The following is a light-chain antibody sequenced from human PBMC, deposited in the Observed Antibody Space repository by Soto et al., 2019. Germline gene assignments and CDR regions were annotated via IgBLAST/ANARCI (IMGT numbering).Light chain of an antibody. Sequence: QSVLTQPPSVSAAPGQMVTISCSGSSSNIGNNYISWYQQLPGTAPRLLIYETNKRPSGIPDRFSGSKSGTSATLGITGLQTGDEAGYYCGAWDSSLGAGVFGGGTKVTVL. V-gene: IGLV1-51*02. CDR2: ETN. J-gene: IGLJ3*02. CDR3: GAWDSSLGAGV. CDR1: SSNIGNNY.